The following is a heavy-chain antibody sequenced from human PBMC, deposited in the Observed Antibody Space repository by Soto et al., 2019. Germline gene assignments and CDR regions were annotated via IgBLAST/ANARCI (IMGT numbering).Heavy chain of an antibody. CDR3: ARFDWRVAAYV. CDR2: IKQDESEK. V-gene: IGHV3-7*01. CDR1: GFPLSSYW. D-gene: IGHD2-15*01. Sequence: EVQLVESGGGLVQPGGSLRLSCAASGFPLSSYWMPWVRQAPGKGLEWVANIKQDESEKNYVDSVKGRFTISRDNAKNSVYLQMNSLRVGDTATYYCARFDWRVAAYVWGQGTMVSVSS. J-gene: IGHJ3*01.